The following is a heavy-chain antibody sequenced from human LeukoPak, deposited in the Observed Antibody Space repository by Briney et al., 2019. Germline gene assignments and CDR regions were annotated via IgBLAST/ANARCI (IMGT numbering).Heavy chain of an antibody. J-gene: IGHJ6*04. CDR1: GYTFTGYY. V-gene: IGHV1-2*02. CDR3: ARDPYYGSGSYRYGMDV. D-gene: IGHD3-10*01. CDR2: INPNSGNT. Sequence: ASVKVSCKASGYTFTGYYMHWVRQAPGQGLEWMGWINPNSGNTNYAQKFQGRVTMTRDTSISTAYMELSSLRSEDTAVYYCARDPYYGSGSYRYGMDVWGKGTTVTISS.